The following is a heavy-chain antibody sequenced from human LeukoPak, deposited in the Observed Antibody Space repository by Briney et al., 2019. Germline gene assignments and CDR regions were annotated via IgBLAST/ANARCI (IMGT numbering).Heavy chain of an antibody. V-gene: IGHV3-23*01. Sequence: GGSLRLSCAASGFNFSNYAMSWVRQTPGKGLEWVSAVSARGDDTFYADSVKGRFTISRGNAKNSLYLQMNNLWAEDTAVYFCARGMSISPNWFDPWGQGTLVTVSS. J-gene: IGHJ5*02. CDR2: VSARGDDT. CDR1: GFNFSNYA. D-gene: IGHD3-3*01. CDR3: ARGMSISPNWFDP.